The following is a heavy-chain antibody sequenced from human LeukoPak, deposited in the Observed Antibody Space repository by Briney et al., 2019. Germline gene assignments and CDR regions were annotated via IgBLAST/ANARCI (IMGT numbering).Heavy chain of an antibody. CDR3: ARDKSPHGIAVAGADY. CDR1: GGTFSSYA. CDR2: IIPILGIA. D-gene: IGHD6-19*01. V-gene: IGHV1-69*04. Sequence: ASVKVSCKASGGTFSSYAISWVRQAPGQGLEWMGRIIPILGIANYAQKFQGRVTITAEKSTSTAYMELSSLRSEDTAVYYCARDKSPHGIAVAGADYWGQGTLVTVSS. J-gene: IGHJ4*02.